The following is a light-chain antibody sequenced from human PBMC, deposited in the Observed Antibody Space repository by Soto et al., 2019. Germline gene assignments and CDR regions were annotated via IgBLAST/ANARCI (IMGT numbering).Light chain of an antibody. J-gene: IGLJ1*01. Sequence: QSALTQPASVSGSPGRSFTISCPGTGGDVGGYNYVSWYQQHPGKAPKLMIYAVTDRPSGVSSRFSGSKSGNTASLTISGLQAEDEADYYCSSYTSSSTLFGTGTKLTVL. CDR2: AVT. CDR3: SSYTSSSTL. CDR1: GGDVGGYNY. V-gene: IGLV2-14*01.